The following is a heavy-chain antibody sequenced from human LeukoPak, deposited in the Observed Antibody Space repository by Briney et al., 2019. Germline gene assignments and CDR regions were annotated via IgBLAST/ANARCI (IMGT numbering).Heavy chain of an antibody. J-gene: IGHJ6*02. Sequence: PGGSLRLSCAASGFTFSSYWMSWVRQAPGKGLEWVANIKQDGSEKYYVDSVKGRFTISRDNAKNSLYLQMNSLRAEDTAVYYCAREFWGAYPYLYYGMDVWGQGTTVTVSS. V-gene: IGHV3-7*01. CDR2: IKQDGSEK. CDR3: AREFWGAYPYLYYGMDV. D-gene: IGHD3-16*01. CDR1: GFTFSSYW.